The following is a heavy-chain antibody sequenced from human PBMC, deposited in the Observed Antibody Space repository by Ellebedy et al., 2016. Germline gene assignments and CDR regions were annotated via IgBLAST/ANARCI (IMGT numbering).Heavy chain of an antibody. D-gene: IGHD1-26*01. Sequence: GGSLRLSXAASGFTFSSYAMSWVRQAPGKGLEWVSAISGSGGSTYYADSVKGRFTISRDNSKNTLYLQMNSLRAEDTAVYYCAKDQEYSGSYYDYWGQGTLVTVSS. V-gene: IGHV3-23*01. J-gene: IGHJ4*02. CDR3: AKDQEYSGSYYDY. CDR2: ISGSGGST. CDR1: GFTFSSYA.